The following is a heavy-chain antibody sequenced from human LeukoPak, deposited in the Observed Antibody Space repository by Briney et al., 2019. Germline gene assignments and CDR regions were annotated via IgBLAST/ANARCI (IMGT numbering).Heavy chain of an antibody. J-gene: IGHJ4*02. Sequence: GGSLRLSCAASRFTFNSYAMSWVRQAPGKGLEWVSVIGGSNGITFYVGSVKGRFTISRDNSKDALYLQMNSLRAEDTAVYYCARNENSGWGYFDYWGQGTLVTVSS. D-gene: IGHD5-12*01. V-gene: IGHV3-23*01. CDR3: ARNENSGWGYFDY. CDR2: IGGSNGIT. CDR1: RFTFNSYA.